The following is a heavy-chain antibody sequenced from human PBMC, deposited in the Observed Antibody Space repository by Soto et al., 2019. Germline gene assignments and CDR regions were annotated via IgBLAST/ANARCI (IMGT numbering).Heavy chain of an antibody. V-gene: IGHV1-18*01. J-gene: IGHJ3*02. CDR1: GYTFTSYG. CDR2: ISAYNGNT. CDR3: ARDAYYYDSSGYYPNDAFDI. Sequence: ASVKVSCKASGYTFTSYGISWVRQAPGQGLEWMGWISAYNGNTNYAQKLQGRVTMTTDTSTSTAYMELRSLRSDDTAVYYCARDAYYYDSSGYYPNDAFDIWGQGTMVTVSS. D-gene: IGHD3-22*01.